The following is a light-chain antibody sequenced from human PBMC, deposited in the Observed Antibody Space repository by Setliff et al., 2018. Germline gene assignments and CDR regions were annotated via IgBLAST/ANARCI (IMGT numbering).Light chain of an antibody. CDR3: QSYDSSLNDYV. V-gene: IGLV1-40*01. CDR2: GNN. J-gene: IGLJ1*01. CDR1: SSNIGAGYD. Sequence: SVLTQPPSVSGAPGQRVTISCTGTSSNIGAGYDVHWYQQLPGTAPKLLIYGNNNRPSGVPDQFSGSKSGTSASLAITGLQAEDEADYFCQSYDSSLNDYVFGTGTKVTVL.